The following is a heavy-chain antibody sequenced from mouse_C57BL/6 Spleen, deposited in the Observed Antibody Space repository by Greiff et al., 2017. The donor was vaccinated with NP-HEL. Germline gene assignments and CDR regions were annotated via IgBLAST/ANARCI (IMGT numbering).Heavy chain of an antibody. CDR1: GYTFTSYW. Sequence: QVQLQQPGAELVRPGSSVKLSCKASGYTFTSYWMHWVKQRPIQGLEWIGNIDPSDSETHYNQKFKDKATLTVDKSSSTAYMQLSSRTSEDSAVYYCARSHLYSGSSFDYWGQGTPLTVSP. J-gene: IGHJ2*01. V-gene: IGHV1-52*01. CDR3: ARSHLYSGSSFDY. CDR2: IDPSDSET. D-gene: IGHD1-1*01.